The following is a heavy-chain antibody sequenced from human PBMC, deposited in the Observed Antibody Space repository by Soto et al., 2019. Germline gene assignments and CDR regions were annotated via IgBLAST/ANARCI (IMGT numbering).Heavy chain of an antibody. V-gene: IGHV4-59*08. CDR1: GGSISSYF. Sequence: PSETLSLTCTVSGGSISSYFWSWIRQPPGKGLEWIGYIYYSGASHYNPSLKSRLTISVDTSKNQFSLKLSSVTAADSAVYYCAILNGYNPPSFLYCCQATLRSVSS. D-gene: IGHD5-12*01. J-gene: IGHJ4*02. CDR3: AILNGYNPPSFLY. CDR2: IYYSGAS.